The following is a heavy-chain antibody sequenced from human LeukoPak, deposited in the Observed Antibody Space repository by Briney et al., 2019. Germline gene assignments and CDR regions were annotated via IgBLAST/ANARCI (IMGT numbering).Heavy chain of an antibody. D-gene: IGHD6-13*01. CDR3: AKDASSSWRWGAFDI. CDR2: ISFHGTDT. J-gene: IGHJ3*02. V-gene: IGHV3-30*04. CDR1: GFTFISYA. Sequence: PGGSLRLSCAASGFTFISYAIHWVRQAPGKGLEWVAVISFHGTDTFYADSVKGRFTISRDNSKNTLYLQMSSLRGDDTAVYYCAKDASSSWRWGAFDIWGQGTMVTVSS.